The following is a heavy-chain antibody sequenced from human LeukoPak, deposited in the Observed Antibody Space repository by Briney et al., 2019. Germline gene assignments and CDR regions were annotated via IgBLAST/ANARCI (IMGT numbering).Heavy chain of an antibody. CDR2: ISWNSGSI. Sequence: GGSLRLSCAASGFTFDDYAMHWVRQAPGKGLEWVSGISWNSGSIGYADSVKGRFTISRDNAKNSLYLQMNSLRAEDTALYYCAKDQYYYDSSGLLDYWGQGTLVTVSS. D-gene: IGHD3-22*01. CDR1: GFTFDDYA. J-gene: IGHJ4*02. CDR3: AKDQYYYDSSGLLDY. V-gene: IGHV3-9*01.